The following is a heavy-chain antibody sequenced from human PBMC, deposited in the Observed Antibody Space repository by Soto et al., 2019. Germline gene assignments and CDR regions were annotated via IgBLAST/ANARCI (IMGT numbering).Heavy chain of an antibody. Sequence: ESGPTLVNPTHTLTLTCTFSGFSLSTDDVGVGWIRQPPGKALDWLAVIYCDDDKRYSPSLKSRLTINKDTSKNQVLLTMTNMDPVDTAPYFCARSTHSISSFDYWGQGALVTVSS. CDR3: ARSTHSISSFDY. V-gene: IGHV2-5*02. CDR1: GFSLSTDDVG. J-gene: IGHJ4*01. D-gene: IGHD6-6*01. CDR2: IYCDDDK.